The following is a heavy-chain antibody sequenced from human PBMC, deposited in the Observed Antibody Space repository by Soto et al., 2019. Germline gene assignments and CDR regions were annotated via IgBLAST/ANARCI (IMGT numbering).Heavy chain of an antibody. CDR3: VRSSGWIMDF. D-gene: IGHD6-19*01. CDR2: IKEDGSEK. Sequence: EVQLVESGGGLVQPGGSLRLSCAASESTLSYHWINWVRQAPGKGLEWVANIKEDGSEKNYVDSVRGRFTISRDNAKNSQYLQMNSLRAEDTAVYYCVRSSGWIMDFWGQGTLVTVSS. J-gene: IGHJ4*02. CDR1: ESTLSYHW. V-gene: IGHV3-7*04.